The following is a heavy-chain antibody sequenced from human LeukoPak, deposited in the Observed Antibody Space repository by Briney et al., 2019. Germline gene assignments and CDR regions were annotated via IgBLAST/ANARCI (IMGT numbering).Heavy chain of an antibody. Sequence: SETLSLTCTVSGGSISSYYWSWIRQPPGKGLEWIGYIYYSGSTNYNPSLKSRVTISVDTSKNQFSLKLRSVTAADTAVYYCARGKELLWFGELFPLIDYWGQGTLVTVSS. CDR2: IYYSGST. CDR3: ARGKELLWFGELFPLIDY. D-gene: IGHD3-10*01. J-gene: IGHJ4*02. V-gene: IGHV4-59*01. CDR1: GGSISSYY.